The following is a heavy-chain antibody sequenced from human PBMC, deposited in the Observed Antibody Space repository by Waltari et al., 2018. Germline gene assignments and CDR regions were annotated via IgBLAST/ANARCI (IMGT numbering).Heavy chain of an antibody. D-gene: IGHD6-13*01. V-gene: IGHV3-30-3*01. Sequence: QVHLVESGGGVVQPGRSLRLSCAASGFTFSSTSMHWVRRAPGKGLGWVAVISNDGSNKNYAVSVEGRFTISRDKSKNTLNLQMDGLRAEDTAVYYCARDNPYSSSWLLFFDTFDVWGQGTMVTVSS. J-gene: IGHJ3*01. CDR3: ARDNPYSSSWLLFFDTFDV. CDR1: GFTFSSTS. CDR2: ISNDGSNK.